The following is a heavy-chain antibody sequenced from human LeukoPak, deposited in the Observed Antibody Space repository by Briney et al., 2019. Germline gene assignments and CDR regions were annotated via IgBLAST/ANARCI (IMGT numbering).Heavy chain of an antibody. CDR2: IYYSGGDT. CDR1: GFSFSNYA. V-gene: IGHV3-23*01. J-gene: IGHJ4*02. Sequence: GGSLRLSCAASGFSFSNYAMSSVRQTPGKGLEWVSTIYYSGGDTYSADSVKGRFTIPRDNSRNMVYLQMNSLRAEDTAVYYCAKDHGVAVVPRRFDYWGRGTMVIVSS. CDR3: AKDHGVAVVPRRFDY. D-gene: IGHD6-19*01.